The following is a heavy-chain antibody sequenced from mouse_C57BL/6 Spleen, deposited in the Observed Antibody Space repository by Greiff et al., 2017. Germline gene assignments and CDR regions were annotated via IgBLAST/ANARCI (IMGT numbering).Heavy chain of an antibody. CDR1: GYTFTSYW. D-gene: IGHD1-1*02. V-gene: IGHV1-74*01. CDR2: IHPSDSDT. CDR3: AIEGDYGSAVDY. J-gene: IGHJ4*01. Sequence: QVQLQQPGAELVKPGPSVKVSCKASGYTFTSYWMHWVKQRPGQGLEWIGRIHPSDSDTNYNQQFKGKATLTVDKSSSTAYMQISSLTSEDPTVYYCAIEGDYGSAVDYWGQGTSVTVSS.